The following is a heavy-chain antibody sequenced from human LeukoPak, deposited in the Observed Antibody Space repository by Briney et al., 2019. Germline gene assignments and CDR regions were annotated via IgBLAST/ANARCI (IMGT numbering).Heavy chain of an antibody. V-gene: IGHV3-11*04. CDR2: ISSSSSTI. D-gene: IGHD6-19*01. J-gene: IGHJ4*02. CDR3: ARDSYSSGWFLDDY. CDR1: GFTFSDYY. Sequence: GGSLRLSCAASGFTFSDYYMSWIRQAPGKGLEWVSYISSSSSTIYYADSVKGRFTISRDNAKNSLYLQMNSLRAEDTAVYYCARDSYSSGWFLDDYWGQGTLVTVSS.